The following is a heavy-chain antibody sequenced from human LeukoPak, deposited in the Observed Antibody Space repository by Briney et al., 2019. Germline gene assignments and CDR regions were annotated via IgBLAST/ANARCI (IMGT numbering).Heavy chain of an antibody. Sequence: SETLSLTCTVSGGAISPYYWSWSRQPPGKGLEWIGHISFSGITHYNASLKSRVTMSVDTSRNHFSLILSSVTAADTPLYYCVRHAGGTTYDYWGQGTLVTVSS. CDR1: GGAISPYY. CDR2: ISFSGIT. CDR3: VRHAGGTTYDY. J-gene: IGHJ4*02. V-gene: IGHV4-59*08. D-gene: IGHD3-16*01.